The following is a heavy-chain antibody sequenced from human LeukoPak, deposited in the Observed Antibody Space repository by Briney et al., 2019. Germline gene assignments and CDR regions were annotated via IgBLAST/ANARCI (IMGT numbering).Heavy chain of an antibody. CDR1: GFTFSNAW. CDR3: VCYYYDSSGYYYEGT. J-gene: IGHJ5*02. D-gene: IGHD3-22*01. V-gene: IGHV3-15*01. Sequence: GGSLRLSCAASGFTFSNAWMTWVRQAPGKGLEWVGRIKSKTDGGTTDYAAPVKGRFTISRDDSKNTVYLQLNSLKTEDTAVYYCVCYYYDSSGYYYEGTWGQGTLVTVSS. CDR2: IKSKTDGGTT.